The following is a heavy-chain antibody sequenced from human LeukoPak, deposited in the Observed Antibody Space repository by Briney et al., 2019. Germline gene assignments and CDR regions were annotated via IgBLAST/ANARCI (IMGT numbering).Heavy chain of an antibody. CDR1: GLTFSDYY. V-gene: IGHV3-11*05. CDR3: ARDRGSGWTYYYYGMDV. D-gene: IGHD6-19*01. Sequence: GGSLRLSCAASGLTFSDYYMSWIRQAPGKGLEWVSFISSSGSYTHYADSVKGRFTISRDNAKNSLYPQMNSLRAEDTAVYYCARDRGSGWTYYYYGMDVWGQGTTVTVSS. J-gene: IGHJ6*02. CDR2: ISSSGSYT.